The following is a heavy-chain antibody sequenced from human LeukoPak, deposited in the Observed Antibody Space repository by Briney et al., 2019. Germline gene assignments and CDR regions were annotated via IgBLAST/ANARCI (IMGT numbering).Heavy chain of an antibody. CDR2: ISGSGGST. V-gene: IGHV3-23*01. D-gene: IGHD3-10*01. J-gene: IGHJ4*02. CDR3: AKEGYYGSGSYLDY. Sequence: QTGGSLRLSCAASGFTFSSYGMSWVRQAPGKGLEWVSAISGSGGSTYYADSVKGRFTISRDNSKNTLYLQMNSLRAEDTAVYYCAKEGYYGSGSYLDYWGQGTLVTVSS. CDR1: GFTFSSYG.